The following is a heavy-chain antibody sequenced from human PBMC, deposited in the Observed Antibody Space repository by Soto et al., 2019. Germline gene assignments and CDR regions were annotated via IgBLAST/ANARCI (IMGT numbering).Heavy chain of an antibody. V-gene: IGHV4-31*03. D-gene: IGHD2-8*01. CDR1: GGSISSGCYY. CDR3: ARDLGMMVYGNWFDP. J-gene: IGHJ5*02. CDR2: IYYSGST. Sequence: SETLSLTCTVSGGSISSGCYYWSWIRQHPGKGLEWIGYIYYSGSTYYNPSLKSRVTISVDTSKNQFSLKLSSVTAADTAVYYCARDLGMMVYGNWFDPWGQGTLVTVSS.